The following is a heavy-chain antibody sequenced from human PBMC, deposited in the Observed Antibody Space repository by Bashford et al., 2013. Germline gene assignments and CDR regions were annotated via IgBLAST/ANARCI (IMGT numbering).Heavy chain of an antibody. CDR2: IIPIFGTA. D-gene: IGHD4-17*01. Sequence: SVKVSCKASGGTFSSYAISWVRQAPGQGLEWMGGIIPIFGTANYAQKFQGRVTITADESTSTAYMELSSLRSEDTAVYYCARFYGGYTNYFDYWGQGTLVTVSS. CDR3: ARFYGGYTNYFDY. V-gene: IGHV1-69*13. J-gene: IGHJ4*02. CDR1: GGTFSSYA.